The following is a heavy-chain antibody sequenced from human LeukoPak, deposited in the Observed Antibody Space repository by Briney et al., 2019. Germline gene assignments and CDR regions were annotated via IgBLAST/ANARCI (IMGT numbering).Heavy chain of an antibody. V-gene: IGHV4-38-2*02. Sequence: PSETLSLTCAVSGYSISSGYYWGWIRQPPGTGLEWIGSMYHSGSTYYNPSLKSRVTISVDTSKNQFSLKLSSVTAADTAVYFCARDRGRGYSYGPLGWFDPWGQGTLVTVSS. CDR3: ARDRGRGYSYGPLGWFDP. CDR1: GYSISSGYY. J-gene: IGHJ5*02. CDR2: MYHSGST. D-gene: IGHD5-18*01.